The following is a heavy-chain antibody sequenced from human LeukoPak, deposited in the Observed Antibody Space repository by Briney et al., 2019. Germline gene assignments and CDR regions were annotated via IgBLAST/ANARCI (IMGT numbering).Heavy chain of an antibody. Sequence: SETLSLTCAVYGGSFSGYYWSWIRKPPRKGLELIREINHSGSTNYNPSLKSRVTISVDTSKNQFSLKLSSVTAADTAVYYCARGRTYYYDSSGYPSYYFDYWGQGTLATVSS. CDR1: GGSFSGYY. J-gene: IGHJ4*02. V-gene: IGHV4-34*01. CDR2: INHSGST. D-gene: IGHD3-22*01. CDR3: ARGRTYYYDSSGYPSYYFDY.